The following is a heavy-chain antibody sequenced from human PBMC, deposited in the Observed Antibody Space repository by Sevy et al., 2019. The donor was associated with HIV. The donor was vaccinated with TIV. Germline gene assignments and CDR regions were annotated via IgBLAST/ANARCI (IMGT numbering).Heavy chain of an antibody. Sequence: ASVQVSCKASGGTFSSYGISWVRQAPGQGLEWMGGINPILGTVNYAQKFQGRVTITADESTKTAYMELSSLRSEDTAVYYCARGGGNGWYYFDYWGQETLVTVSS. CDR3: ARGGGNGWYYFDY. V-gene: IGHV1-69*13. CDR2: INPILGTV. CDR1: GGTFSSYG. J-gene: IGHJ4*02. D-gene: IGHD6-19*01.